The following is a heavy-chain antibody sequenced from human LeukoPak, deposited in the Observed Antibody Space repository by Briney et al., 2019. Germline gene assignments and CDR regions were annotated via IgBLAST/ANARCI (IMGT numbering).Heavy chain of an antibody. CDR1: GFTFGSYA. CDR2: ISYDGSNK. J-gene: IGHJ6*02. Sequence: GGSLRLSCAASGFTFGSYAMHWVRQAPGKGLEWVAVISYDGSNKYYADSVKGRFTISRDNSKNTLYLQMNSLRAEDTAVYYCAREGCSGGSCYSRAGMDVWGQGTTVTVSS. CDR3: AREGCSGGSCYSRAGMDV. D-gene: IGHD2-15*01. V-gene: IGHV3-30-3*01.